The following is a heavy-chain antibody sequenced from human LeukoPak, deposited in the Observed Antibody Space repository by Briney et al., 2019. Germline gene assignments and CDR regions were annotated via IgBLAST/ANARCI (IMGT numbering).Heavy chain of an antibody. J-gene: IGHJ6*03. CDR1: RFTFSNYW. Sequence: GGSLRLSCAASRFTFSNYWMSWVHQAPGKGLEWVANIKQDGSEKYYVDSVKGRFTISRDNAKNSMYLQMNSLRAEDTAVYYCARDGATFSGYDWYYYMDVWGKGTTVTVSS. CDR2: IKQDGSEK. V-gene: IGHV3-7*01. D-gene: IGHD5-12*01. CDR3: ARDGATFSGYDWYYYMDV.